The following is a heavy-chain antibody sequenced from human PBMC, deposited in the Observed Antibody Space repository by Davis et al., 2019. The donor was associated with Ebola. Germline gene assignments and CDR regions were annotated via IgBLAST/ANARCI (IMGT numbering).Heavy chain of an antibody. CDR1: GGSFSGYY. V-gene: IGHV4-34*01. CDR2: INHSGST. D-gene: IGHD5-12*01. Sequence: SETLSLTCAVYGGSFSGYYWSWIRQPPGKGLEWIGEINHSGSTNYNPSLKSRVTISVDTSKNQFSLKLSSVTAADTAVYYCAGGGYPRGVYFDYWGQGTLVTVSS. CDR3: AGGGYPRGVYFDY. J-gene: IGHJ4*02.